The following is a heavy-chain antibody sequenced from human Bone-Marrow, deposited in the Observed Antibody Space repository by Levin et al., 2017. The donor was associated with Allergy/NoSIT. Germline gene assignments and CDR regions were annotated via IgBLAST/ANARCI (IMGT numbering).Heavy chain of an antibody. CDR2: VSRDGVGT. V-gene: IGHV3-30*18. D-gene: IGHD2/OR15-2a*01. CDR3: AKDASEPGMYSFLYGLDV. CDR1: GFTFSNYG. Sequence: SCAGSGFTFSNYGIHWVRQPPGKGLEWVAAVSRDGVGTYFGDSVKGRFSLSRDNAKNTVYLQMKSLRHDDAAVDYCAKDASEPGMYSFLYGLDVWGQGASVTVSS. J-gene: IGHJ6*02.